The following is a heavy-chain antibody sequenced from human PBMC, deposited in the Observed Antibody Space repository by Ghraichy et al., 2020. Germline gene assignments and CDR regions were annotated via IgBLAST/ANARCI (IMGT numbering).Heavy chain of an antibody. CDR1: EFTFSSYP. D-gene: IGHD1-26*01. Sequence: SCAASEFTFSSYPMYWVRQAPGRGLEWVSAISSGGDDTYYTDSVKGRFTISRDNSKNTLSLQMNSLRAEDTAIYYCARTLLGSIGTYDIWGRGTMVTVSS. J-gene: IGHJ3*02. CDR2: ISSGGDDT. CDR3: ARTLLGSIGTYDI. V-gene: IGHV3-23*01.